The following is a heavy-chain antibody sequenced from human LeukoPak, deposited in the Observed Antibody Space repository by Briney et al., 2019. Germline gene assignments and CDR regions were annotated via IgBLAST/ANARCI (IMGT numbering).Heavy chain of an antibody. Sequence: PGRSLRLSCTASGFTFSSYGMHWVRQAPGKGLDWVPRGSHDGVNNYYADSVKGRFSISRDNPKNTLYLQMNSLRAEDTAVYFCAKKGIIPPGNDWFDSWGQGTLVTVSS. CDR2: GSHDGVNN. CDR1: GFTFSSYG. CDR3: AKKGIIPPGNDWFDS. V-gene: IGHV3-33*05. D-gene: IGHD1-14*01. J-gene: IGHJ5*01.